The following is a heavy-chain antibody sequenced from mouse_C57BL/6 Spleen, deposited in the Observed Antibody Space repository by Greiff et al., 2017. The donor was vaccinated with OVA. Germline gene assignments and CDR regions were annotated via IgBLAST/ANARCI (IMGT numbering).Heavy chain of an antibody. Sequence: QVQLQQPGAELVMPGASVKLSCKASGYTFTSYWMHWVKQRPGQGLEWIGEIDPSDSYTNYNQKFKGKSTLTVDKSSSTAYMQLSSLTSEDSAVYYCARNYDGYLWFAYWGQGTLSLSLQ. CDR1: GYTFTSYW. J-gene: IGHJ3*01. V-gene: IGHV1-69*01. CDR2: IDPSDSYT. CDR3: ARNYDGYLWFAY. D-gene: IGHD2-3*01.